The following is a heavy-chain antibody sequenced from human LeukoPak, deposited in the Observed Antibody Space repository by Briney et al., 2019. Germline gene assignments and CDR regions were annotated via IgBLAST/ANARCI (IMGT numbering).Heavy chain of an antibody. D-gene: IGHD5-18*01. CDR1: GYTFTSYG. V-gene: IGHV1-46*01. CDR3: ARGIGTAMATADY. CDR2: INPSGGST. Sequence: ASVKVSCKASGYTFTSYGISWVRQAPGQGLEWMGIINPSGGSTSYAQKFQGRVTMTRDTSTSTVYMELSSLRSEDTAVYYCARGIGTAMATADYWGQGTLVTVSS. J-gene: IGHJ4*02.